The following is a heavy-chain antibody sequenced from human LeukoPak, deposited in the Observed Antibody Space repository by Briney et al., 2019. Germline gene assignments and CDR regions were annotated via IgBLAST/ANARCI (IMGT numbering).Heavy chain of an antibody. CDR2: ISNDGTKT. V-gene: IGHV3-11*04. D-gene: IGHD3-16*01. CDR1: GFTFSVHY. J-gene: IGHJ4*02. Sequence: GGSLRLSCAASGFTFSVHYMTLIRQAPGKGLQWISYISNDGTKTYYADSVRGRFTISRDNGKNLVYLQMNSLRVEDTAVYYCARVFSHWGWPGDYYFDYWGQGSLVTVSS. CDR3: ARVFSHWGWPGDYYFDY.